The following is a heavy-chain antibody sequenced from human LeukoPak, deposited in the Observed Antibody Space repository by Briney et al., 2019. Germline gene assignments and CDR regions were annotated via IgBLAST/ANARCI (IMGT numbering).Heavy chain of an antibody. CDR3: ARDRRYNYYGMDV. D-gene: IGHD6-6*01. CDR1: GFTVSSNY. CDR2: IYSGGST. J-gene: IGHJ6*02. V-gene: IGHV3-53*01. Sequence: GGSLRLSCAASGFTVSSNYMSWVRQAPGKGLEWVSVIYSGGSTYYADPVKGRFTISRDNSKNTLYLQMNSLRAEDTAVYYCARDRRYNYYGMDVWGQGTTVTVSS.